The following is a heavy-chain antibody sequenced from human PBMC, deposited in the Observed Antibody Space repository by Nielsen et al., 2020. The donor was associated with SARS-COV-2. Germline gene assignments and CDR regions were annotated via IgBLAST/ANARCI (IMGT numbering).Heavy chain of an antibody. Sequence: SETLSLTCTVSGGSISSSSYYWGWIRQPPGKGLEWIGSIYYSGSTYYNPSLKSRVTISVDTSKNQFSLKLSSVTAADTAVYYCARDFENDYSDSWGQGTLVTVSS. J-gene: IGHJ4*02. CDR2: IYYSGST. CDR1: GGSISSSSYY. V-gene: IGHV4-39*07. D-gene: IGHD2/OR15-2a*01. CDR3: ARDFENDYSDS.